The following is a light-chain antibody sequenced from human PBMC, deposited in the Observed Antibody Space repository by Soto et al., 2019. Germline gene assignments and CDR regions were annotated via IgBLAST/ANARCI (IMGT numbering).Light chain of an antibody. CDR3: QSYDSSVSKVV. CDR1: SSNIGAGYD. J-gene: IGLJ2*01. Sequence: QSVLTQPPSVSGAPGQRVTISCTGSSSNIGAGYDVHWYQQLPGTAPKLLIYGNSNRPSGVPDRFSGSKSGTSVSLAITGLQAEDEADYYCQSYDSSVSKVVFGGGTKLTVL. V-gene: IGLV1-40*01. CDR2: GNS.